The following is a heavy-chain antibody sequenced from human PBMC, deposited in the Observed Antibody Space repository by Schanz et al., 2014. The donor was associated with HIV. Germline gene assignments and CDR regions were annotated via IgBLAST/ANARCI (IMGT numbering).Heavy chain of an antibody. J-gene: IGHJ3*02. CDR1: GITFSDYG. CDR3: ATSTMTDAFDI. CDR2: VWNDGTKK. V-gene: IGHV3-33*01. D-gene: IGHD2-2*01. Sequence: VQLVESGGDLVQPGRSLRLSCAASGITFSDYGIHWVRLAPGKGLQWVALVWNDGTKKFYGDSVKGRFSVSRDNSKNTAYLEMNTLRGDDTAVYFCATSTMTDAFDIWGQGTKVIVSS.